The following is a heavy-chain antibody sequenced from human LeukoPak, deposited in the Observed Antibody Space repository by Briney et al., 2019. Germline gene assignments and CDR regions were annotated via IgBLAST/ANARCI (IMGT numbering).Heavy chain of an antibody. CDR1: DYTFSSYG. Sequence: GASVKVSCKASDYTFSSYGISWVRQAPEQGLEWMGWISLYNGNTKYAQKLQDRVTMTADTSTTTAYMEVRSLRSDDTAVYYCARDELGSFDYWGQGTLVTVSS. CDR3: ARDELGSFDY. J-gene: IGHJ4*02. V-gene: IGHV1-18*01. CDR2: ISLYNGNT. D-gene: IGHD3-16*01.